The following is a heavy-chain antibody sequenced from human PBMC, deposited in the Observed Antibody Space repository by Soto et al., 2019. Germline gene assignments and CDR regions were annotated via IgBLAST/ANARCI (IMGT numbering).Heavy chain of an antibody. CDR2: INPSGGTT. V-gene: IGHV1-46*01. Sequence: ASVKVSCKTSGYIFTSYYIHWVRQAPGQGLEWMGIINPSGGTTTYAQKFQGRVTMTRDTSTSTAYMELTSLRSEDTAVYYCAADLAPTDPYNWFEPWGQGTLVTVSS. D-gene: IGHD1-1*01. CDR1: GYIFTSYY. J-gene: IGHJ5*02. CDR3: AADLAPTDPYNWFEP.